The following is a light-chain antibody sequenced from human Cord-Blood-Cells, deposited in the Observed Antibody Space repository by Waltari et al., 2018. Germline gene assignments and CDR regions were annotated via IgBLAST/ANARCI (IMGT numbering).Light chain of an antibody. CDR1: SSNIGSNT. J-gene: IGLJ2*01. Sequence: QSVLTQPPSASGTPGQRVTISCSGSSSNIGSNTVNWYQQLPGTAPELLIYSNNRRPSGVPDRFSGSESGTSASLAISGLQSEDEADYYCAAWDDSLNGVVFGGGTKLTVL. V-gene: IGLV1-44*01. CDR2: SNN. CDR3: AAWDDSLNGVV.